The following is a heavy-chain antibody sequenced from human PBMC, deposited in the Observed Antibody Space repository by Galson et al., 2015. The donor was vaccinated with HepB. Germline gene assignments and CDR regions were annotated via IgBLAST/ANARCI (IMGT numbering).Heavy chain of an antibody. CDR2: IKEDGSEE. V-gene: IGHV3-7*03. J-gene: IGHJ4*02. Sequence: SLRLSCAASGFTFNTYWMTWVRQAPGKGLEWVANIKEDGSEEYYVDSVKGRFTISGDNAKSSLYLEMNSLRAEDTAVYYCARDWRILGRLEYWGQGTLVTVSS. CDR1: GFTFNTYW. D-gene: IGHD2-21*01. CDR3: ARDWRILGRLEY.